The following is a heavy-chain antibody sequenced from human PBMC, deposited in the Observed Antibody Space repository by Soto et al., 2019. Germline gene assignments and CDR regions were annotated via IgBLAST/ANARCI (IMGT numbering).Heavy chain of an antibody. CDR1: GYTFTSYD. J-gene: IGHJ4*02. Sequence: GASVKVSCKASGYTFTSYDINWVRQATGQGLEWMGWMNPNSGNTGYAQKFQGRVTMTRNTSISTAYMELSSLRSEDTAVYYCARVPRAYCTNGVCCNDYWGQGTLVTVSS. V-gene: IGHV1-8*01. CDR3: ARVPRAYCTNGVCCNDY. CDR2: MNPNSGNT. D-gene: IGHD2-8*01.